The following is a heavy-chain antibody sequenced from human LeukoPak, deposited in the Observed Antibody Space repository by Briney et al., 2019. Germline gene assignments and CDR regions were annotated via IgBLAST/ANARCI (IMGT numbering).Heavy chain of an antibody. J-gene: IGHJ6*03. CDR3: ARSRRVVVPSTLNSADYYYHYMDV. V-gene: IGHV7-4-1*02. D-gene: IGHD2-15*01. Sequence: ASVKVSCKASGYTFTSYDINWVRQATGQGLECLGGINTNTGNPTYAQGFTGRFVFSFDTSVSTAYLEISTLKAEDAAIYYCARSRRVVVPSTLNSADYYYHYMDVWGKGTTVTVSS. CDR1: GYTFTSYD. CDR2: INTNTGNP.